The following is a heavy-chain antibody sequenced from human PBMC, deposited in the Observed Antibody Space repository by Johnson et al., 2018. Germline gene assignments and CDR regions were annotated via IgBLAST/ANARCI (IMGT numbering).Heavy chain of an antibody. V-gene: IGHV4-59*01. CDR3: ARGDDHAYYYHYLDV. J-gene: IGHJ6*03. Sequence: QVQLQESGPGLVKPSETLSLTCTVSGGSISSYYWSWIRQPPGKGLEWIGYIYYSGSTNYNPSLKSRVTISVDTSKDQFSLKLSSVTGADTAVYYCARGDDHAYYYHYLDVGGKGTTVTVSS. CDR1: GGSISSYY. CDR2: IYYSGST. D-gene: IGHD1-14*01.